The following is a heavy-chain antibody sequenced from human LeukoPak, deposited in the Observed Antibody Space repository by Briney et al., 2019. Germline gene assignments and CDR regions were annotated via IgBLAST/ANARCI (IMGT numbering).Heavy chain of an antibody. Sequence: ASVKVSCKASGYTFTGYYMHWVRQAPGQGLEWMGRINPNSGGTNYAQKFQGRVTMTRDTSISTAHMELSRLRSDDTAVYYCARWSGYSSSIDYWGQGTLVTVSS. CDR3: ARWSGYSSSIDY. V-gene: IGHV1-2*06. D-gene: IGHD6-6*01. CDR2: INPNSGGT. J-gene: IGHJ4*02. CDR1: GYTFTGYY.